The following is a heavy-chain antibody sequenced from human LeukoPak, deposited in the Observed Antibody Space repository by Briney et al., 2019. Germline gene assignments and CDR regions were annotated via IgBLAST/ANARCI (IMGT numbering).Heavy chain of an antibody. CDR1: GFTFSSYA. CDR3: AALRFLEWYFDY. J-gene: IGHJ4*02. Sequence: PGGSLRLSCAASGFTFSSYAMHWVRQAPGRGLEWVAVISYDGSNKYYADSVKGRFTISRDNSKNTVYLQMNSLRAEDTAVYYCAALRFLEWYFDYWGQGTLVTVSS. CDR2: ISYDGSNK. D-gene: IGHD3-3*01. V-gene: IGHV3-30-3*01.